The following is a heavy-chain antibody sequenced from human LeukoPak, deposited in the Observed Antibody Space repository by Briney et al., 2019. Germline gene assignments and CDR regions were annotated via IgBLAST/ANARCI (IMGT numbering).Heavy chain of an antibody. CDR1: GFIFNNYW. CDR2: IKQDGSEK. V-gene: IGHV3-7*01. J-gene: IGHJ3*02. CDR3: ARVDPLLAPGAFDI. D-gene: IGHD2-15*01. Sequence: GGSLRLSCAASGFIFNNYWMTWVRQAPGKALAWVANIKQDGSEKYYVDSVKGRFTISRDNVKNLLSLQMSSLRGEDTAVYFCARVDPLLAPGAFDIWGQGTMVAVSS.